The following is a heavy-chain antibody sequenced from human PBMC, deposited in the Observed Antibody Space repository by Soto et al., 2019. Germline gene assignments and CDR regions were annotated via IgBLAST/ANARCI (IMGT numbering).Heavy chain of an antibody. CDR2: VSPHAANT. CDR3: ATEGAKTTWNLDY. D-gene: IGHD1-1*01. CDR1: GFTFDSCG. V-gene: IGHV3-23*01. Sequence: PGWSLRLSCVASGFTFDSCGMNWVRQAPGKGLEWVAGVSPHAANTYYADSVRGRFIISRDDSRKTVSLDMNSLRGEDSAVYYWATEGAKTTWNLDYWGQGTVVTVSS. J-gene: IGHJ4*02.